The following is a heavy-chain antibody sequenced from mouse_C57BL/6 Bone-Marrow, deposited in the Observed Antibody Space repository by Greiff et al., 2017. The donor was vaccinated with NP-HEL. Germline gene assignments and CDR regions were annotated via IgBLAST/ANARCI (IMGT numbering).Heavy chain of an antibody. D-gene: IGHD1-1*01. CDR1: GYTFTNYW. J-gene: IGHJ2*01. V-gene: IGHV1-63*01. Sequence: VKVVESGAELVRPGTSVKMSCKASGYTFTNYWIGWAKQRPGHGLEWIGDIYPGGGYTNYIEKFKGKATLTADKSSSTAYMQFSSLTSEDSAIYYCASGDYYGFDYWGQGTTLTVSS. CDR3: ASGDYYGFDY. CDR2: IYPGGGYT.